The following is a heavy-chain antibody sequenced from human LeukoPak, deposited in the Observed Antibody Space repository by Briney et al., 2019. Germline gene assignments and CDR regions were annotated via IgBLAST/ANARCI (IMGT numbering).Heavy chain of an antibody. Sequence: PGGSLRLSCAAYGLTFSSYEMNWDSQAPGKGLEWVSYISSSGSTIYYADSVKGRFTISRDNAKNSLYLQMNSLRAEDTAVYYCARDQAAAGRNWGQGTLVTVSS. CDR2: ISSSGSTI. D-gene: IGHD6-13*01. CDR3: ARDQAAAGRN. CDR1: GLTFSSYE. J-gene: IGHJ4*02. V-gene: IGHV3-48*03.